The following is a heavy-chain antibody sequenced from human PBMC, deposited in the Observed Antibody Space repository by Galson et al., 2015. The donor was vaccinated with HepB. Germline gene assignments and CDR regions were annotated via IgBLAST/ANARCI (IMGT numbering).Heavy chain of an antibody. J-gene: IGHJ6*02. CDR1: GFTFSSYA. CDR3: ANGRNGLSGSYDYYYGMDV. Sequence: SLRLSCAASGFTFSSYAMHWVRQAPGKGLEWVAVISYDGSNKYYADSVKGRFTISRDNSKNTLYLQMNSLRAEDTAVYYCANGRNGLSGSYDYYYGMDVWGQGTTVTVSS. D-gene: IGHD1-26*01. CDR2: ISYDGSNK. V-gene: IGHV3-30*04.